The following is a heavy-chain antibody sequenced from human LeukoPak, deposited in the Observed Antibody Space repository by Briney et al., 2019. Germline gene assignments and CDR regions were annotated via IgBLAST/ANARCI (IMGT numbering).Heavy chain of an antibody. CDR1: GGTFSSYA. CDR2: IIPIFGTA. Sequence: EASVKVSCKASGGTFSSYAISWVRQAPGQGLEWMGGIIPIFGTANYAQKFQGRVTITTDESTSTAYMELSSLRSEDTAVYYCERDIRGLYGSGSSCWFDPWGQGTLVTVSS. D-gene: IGHD3-10*01. CDR3: ERDIRGLYGSGSSCWFDP. V-gene: IGHV1-69*05. J-gene: IGHJ5*02.